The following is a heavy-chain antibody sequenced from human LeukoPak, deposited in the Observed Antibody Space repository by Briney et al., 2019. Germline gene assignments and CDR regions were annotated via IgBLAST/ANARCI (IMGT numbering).Heavy chain of an antibody. D-gene: IGHD1-26*01. J-gene: IGHJ4*02. CDR1: GFTFSSYG. V-gene: IGHV3-30*18. Sequence: GSLRLSCAASGFTFSSYGMHWVRQAPGKGLEWVAVISYDGSNKYYADSVKGRFTISRDNSKNTLYLQMNSLRAEDTAVYYCAKVLGVVGAISGDWGQGTLVTVSS. CDR2: ISYDGSNK. CDR3: AKVLGVVGAISGD.